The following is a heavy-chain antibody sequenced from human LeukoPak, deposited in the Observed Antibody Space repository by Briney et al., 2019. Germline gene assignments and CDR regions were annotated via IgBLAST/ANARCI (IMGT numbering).Heavy chain of an antibody. D-gene: IGHD4-17*01. CDR2: ISSGSEDI. CDR1: GFXFSAFS. CDR3: AKSYGDYLGYFDS. Sequence: GGSLRLSCEASGFXFSAFSITWIRQAPEKGLEWVSYISSGSEDILYADSVKGRFTISRDNSKNTLYLQMNSLRAEDTAVYYCAKSYGDYLGYFDSWGQGTLVTVSS. V-gene: IGHV3-11*03. J-gene: IGHJ4*02.